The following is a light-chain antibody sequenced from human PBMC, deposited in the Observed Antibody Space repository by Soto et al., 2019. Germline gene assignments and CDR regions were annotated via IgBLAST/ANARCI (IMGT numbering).Light chain of an antibody. CDR2: AAS. Sequence: GDRVTITCRASQDIRNDLGWYQQKPGRAPRRLIYAASNLQSGVPSRFSGSGSGTEFTLTISSLQPDDFATYYCQHYNSYSEAFGQGTKVDIK. CDR1: QDIRND. J-gene: IGKJ1*01. CDR3: QHYNSYSEA. V-gene: IGKV1-17*01.